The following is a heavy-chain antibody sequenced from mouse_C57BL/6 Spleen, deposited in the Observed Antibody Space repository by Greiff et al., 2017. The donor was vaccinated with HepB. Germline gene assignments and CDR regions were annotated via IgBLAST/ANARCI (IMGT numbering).Heavy chain of an antibody. D-gene: IGHD1-1*01. Sequence: EVQRVESGGGLVQPGGSLKLSCAASGFTFSDYYMYWVRQTPEKRLEWVAYISNGGGSTYYPDNVKGRFTISRDNAKNTLYLQMSRLKSEDTAMYYCARPWWTLLGLAMDYWGQGTSVTVSS. CDR3: ARPWWTLLGLAMDY. J-gene: IGHJ4*01. V-gene: IGHV5-12*01. CDR1: GFTFSDYY. CDR2: ISNGGGST.